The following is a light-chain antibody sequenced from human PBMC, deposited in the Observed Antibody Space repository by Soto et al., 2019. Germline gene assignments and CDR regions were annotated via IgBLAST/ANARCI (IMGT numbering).Light chain of an antibody. Sequence: DIQMTQSPSSLSASVGDRATITCQASQGISTYVSWYQQKPGKPPKLLIYDASNLETGVPSRFSGSGAGTDFSFSISSLQAEDIATYYCQQYEGLPRTFGQGTKVDIK. CDR2: DAS. CDR1: QGISTY. J-gene: IGKJ1*01. V-gene: IGKV1-33*01. CDR3: QQYEGLPRT.